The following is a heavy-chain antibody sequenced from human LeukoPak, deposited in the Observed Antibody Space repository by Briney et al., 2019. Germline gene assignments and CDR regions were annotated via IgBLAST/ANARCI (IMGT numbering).Heavy chain of an antibody. CDR1: GFTFSDYY. D-gene: IGHD6-13*01. CDR2: ISTSGGYA. V-gene: IGHV3-11*06. Sequence: GGSLRLSCAASGFTFSDYYMNWIRQAPGKGLEWVSYISTSGGYASYADSVKGRFTISRDNANNSLYLQMNSLRDEDTAVYYCARARRYRSSWYHDYWGQGSLVTVSS. CDR3: ARARRYRSSWYHDY. J-gene: IGHJ4*02.